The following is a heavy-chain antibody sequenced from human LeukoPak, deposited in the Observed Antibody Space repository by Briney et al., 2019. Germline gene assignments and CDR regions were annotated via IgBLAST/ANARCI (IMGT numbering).Heavy chain of an antibody. J-gene: IGHJ5*02. CDR2: FNPNSGGT. V-gene: IGHV1-2*02. CDR1: EYTFTGYY. CDR3: ARDLGCSGTSCYTYNWFDP. Sequence: GASVKVSCKASEYTFTGYYMHWVRQAPGQGLEYMGWFNPNSGGTNYAQKFQGRVTMTRDTSISTAYMELSRLRSDDTAVYYCARDLGCSGTSCYTYNWFDPWGQGTLVTVSS. D-gene: IGHD2-2*02.